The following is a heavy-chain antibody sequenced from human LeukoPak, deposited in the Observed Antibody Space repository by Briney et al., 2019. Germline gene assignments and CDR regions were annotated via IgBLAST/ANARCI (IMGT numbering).Heavy chain of an antibody. CDR3: AKDSDYYGSGSYSVGSDY. D-gene: IGHD3-10*01. Sequence: GGSLRLSCAASGFTFSSYWMSWVRQAPGKGLEWVAVISYDGSNKYYADSVRGRFTISRDNSKNTLYLQMNSLRAEDTAVYYCAKDSDYYGSGSYSVGSDYWGQGTLVTVSS. V-gene: IGHV3-30*18. CDR2: ISYDGSNK. CDR1: GFTFSSYW. J-gene: IGHJ4*02.